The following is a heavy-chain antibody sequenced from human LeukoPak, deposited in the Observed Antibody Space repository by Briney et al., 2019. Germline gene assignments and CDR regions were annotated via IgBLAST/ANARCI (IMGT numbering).Heavy chain of an antibody. CDR3: ARAAFGAGDYDFWSGSYFDY. Sequence: GASVKVSFKASGYTFTSYGISWVRQAPGQGLEWMGWISAYNGNTNYSQKLQGRVTMTTDTSTSTAYMELRSLRSDDTAVYYCARAAFGAGDYDFWSGSYFDYWGQGTLVTVSS. J-gene: IGHJ4*02. CDR1: GYTFTSYG. CDR2: ISAYNGNT. D-gene: IGHD3-3*01. V-gene: IGHV1-18*01.